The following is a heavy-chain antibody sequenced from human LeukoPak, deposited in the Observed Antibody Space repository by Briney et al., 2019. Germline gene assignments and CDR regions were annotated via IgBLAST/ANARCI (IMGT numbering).Heavy chain of an antibody. CDR3: TTSITMVRGVITDY. J-gene: IGHJ4*02. V-gene: IGHV3-15*01. CDR2: IKSKTDGGTT. Sequence: PGGSLRLSCAASGFTFSNAWMSWVRQAPGKGLEWVGRIKSKTDGGTTDYAAPVKGRFTISRDDSKNTLYLQMNSLKTEDTAVYYCTTSITMVRGVITDYWGQGTLVTVSS. CDR1: GFTFSNAW. D-gene: IGHD3-10*01.